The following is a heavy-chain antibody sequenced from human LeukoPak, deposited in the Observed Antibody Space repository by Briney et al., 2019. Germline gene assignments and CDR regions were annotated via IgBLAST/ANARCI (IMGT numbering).Heavy chain of an antibody. CDR2: TSSSSSYI. CDR1: GFTFSSYS. CDR3: AREQTPTTDYYYYGMDV. D-gene: IGHD1-14*01. V-gene: IGHV3-21*01. J-gene: IGHJ6*02. Sequence: GGSLRLSCAASGFTFSSYSMNWVRQAPGKGLEWVSSTSSSSSYIFYADSLKGRFTISRDNAKNSLYLQMNSLRSEDTAVYYCAREQTPTTDYYYYGMDVWGQGTTVTVSS.